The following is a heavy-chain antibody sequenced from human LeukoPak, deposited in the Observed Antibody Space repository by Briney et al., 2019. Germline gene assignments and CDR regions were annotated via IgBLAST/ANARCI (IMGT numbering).Heavy chain of an antibody. CDR1: GGTFSSYA. V-gene: IGHV1-69*01. CDR3: ARVPGIAVAGTTNWFDP. J-gene: IGHJ5*02. D-gene: IGHD6-19*01. Sequence: SVKVSCKASGGTFSSYAISWVRQAPGQGLEWMGGIIPIFGTANYAQKFQGRVTITADESTSTAYMELSSLRSEDTAAYYCARVPGIAVAGTTNWFDPWGQGTLVTVSS. CDR2: IIPIFGTA.